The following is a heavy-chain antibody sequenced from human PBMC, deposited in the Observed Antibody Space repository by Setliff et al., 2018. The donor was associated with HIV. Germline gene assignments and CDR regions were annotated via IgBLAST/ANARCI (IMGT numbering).Heavy chain of an antibody. CDR1: RFTFSSYV. CDR2: ISGGGGTT. V-gene: IGHV3-23*01. J-gene: IGHJ5*02. CDR3: AKGAWSWSLGP. Sequence: GGSLRLSCVASRFTFSSYVMSWVRQAPGKGPEWVSSISGGGGTTYYADSVKGRFTISRDNSKNTLYLQMNSLRAEDTAIYYCAKGAWSWSLGPWGQGTLVTVSS. D-gene: IGHD3-10*01.